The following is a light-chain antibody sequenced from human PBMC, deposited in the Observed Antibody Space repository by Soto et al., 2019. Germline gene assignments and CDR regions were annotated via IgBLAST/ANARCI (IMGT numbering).Light chain of an antibody. J-gene: IGKJ1*01. Sequence: DVVLTQTPLSSPVTLGQPASISFRSSHSLVYSDGNTYVSWLQQRPGQPPRLLIYQISNRFSGVPDRFSGSGAGTDFTLKISRVEAEDVGVYYCMQFAHFPRTFGQGTKLEI. V-gene: IGKV2-24*01. CDR1: HSLVYSDGNTY. CDR3: MQFAHFPRT. CDR2: QIS.